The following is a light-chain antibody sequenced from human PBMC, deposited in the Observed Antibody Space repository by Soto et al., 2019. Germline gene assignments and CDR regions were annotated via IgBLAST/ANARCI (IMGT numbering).Light chain of an antibody. J-gene: IGLJ3*02. CDR2: EVG. Sequence: QSVLTQPASVSGSPGQSITISCTGSTTDIGNYALVSWYQQHPGKAPKLIIYEVGKRPSGVSDRFSGSKSGNTAALTISGLQAEDEAEYHCCSYAASTTIVFGGGTKLTVL. CDR1: TTDIGNYAL. V-gene: IGLV2-23*02. CDR3: CSYAASTTIV.